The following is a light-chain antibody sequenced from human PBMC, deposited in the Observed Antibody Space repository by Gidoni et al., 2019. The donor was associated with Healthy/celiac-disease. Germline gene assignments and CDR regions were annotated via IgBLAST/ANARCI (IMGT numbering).Light chain of an antibody. Sequence: DIVMTQSPDSLAVSLGERATINCKSSQSVLYSSNNKNYVAWYQQKPGQPPKLLIYWASTRESGVPDRFSGSGSGTDFTLTISSLQAEDVAVYYGQQYYSPPYTFGPGTKVDIK. J-gene: IGKJ3*01. CDR3: QQYYSPPYT. CDR2: WAS. CDR1: QSVLYSSNNKNY. V-gene: IGKV4-1*01.